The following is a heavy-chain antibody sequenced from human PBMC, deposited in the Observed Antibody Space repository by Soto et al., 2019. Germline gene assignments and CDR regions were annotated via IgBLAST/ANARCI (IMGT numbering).Heavy chain of an antibody. V-gene: IGHV3-73*02. CDR2: MKNKANNYAT. CDR3: SGTWNDEPY. D-gene: IGHD1-1*01. CDR1: GFIFSASA. J-gene: IGHJ4*02. Sequence: EVHLVESGGGLVQPGGSLKVSCEASGFIFSASAIHWVRQAPGKGLEWVGRMKNKANNYATLYAESVKGRFTVSRDDSKNTAYLQMNSLKTEDTAVYYCSGTWNDEPYWGQGTLVTVSS.